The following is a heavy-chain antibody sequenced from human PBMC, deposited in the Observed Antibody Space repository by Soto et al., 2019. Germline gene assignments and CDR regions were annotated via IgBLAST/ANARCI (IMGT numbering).Heavy chain of an antibody. CDR1: GFAFSSYA. CDR2: ISYDGSNK. CDR3: PRSWTIFQGDRRGFDD. V-gene: IGHV3-30-3*01. Sequence: QVHVVESGGGVVQPGGSLRLSCAASGFAFSSYAMHWVRQAPGKGLECLAYISYDGSNKNYADSVRGRFTISRDKSMNTLYLQMTSLEVEDTAVYYCPRSWTIFQGDRRGFDDWGQGTLVTVSS. J-gene: IGHJ4*02. D-gene: IGHD3-3*01.